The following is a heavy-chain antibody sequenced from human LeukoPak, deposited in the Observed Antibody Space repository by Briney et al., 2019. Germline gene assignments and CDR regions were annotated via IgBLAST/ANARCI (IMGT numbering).Heavy chain of an antibody. CDR2: INPNSGDT. V-gene: IGHV1-2*06. CDR3: ARDYCSSTSCLFDY. Sequence: ASVKVSYRASGYTFTGYHIHWVRQAPGQGLEWMGRINPNSGDTNYAQNFQGRVTMTRDTSINTAYMEPSRLRSDDTAVYYCARDYCSSTSCLFDYWGQGTLVTVSS. J-gene: IGHJ4*02. D-gene: IGHD2-2*01. CDR1: GYTFTGYH.